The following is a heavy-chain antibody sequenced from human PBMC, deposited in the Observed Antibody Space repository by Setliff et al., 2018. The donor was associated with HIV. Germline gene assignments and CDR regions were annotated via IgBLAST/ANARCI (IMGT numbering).Heavy chain of an antibody. CDR2: IYYSLST. J-gene: IGHJ6*03. CDR3: ARGVVDYDFWSGSGDYYYMDV. V-gene: IGHV4-59*11. CDR1: GGSMNSQY. D-gene: IGHD3-3*01. Sequence: PSETLSLTCTVSGGSMNSQYWSWIRQSPGMGLEWIGYIYYSLSTKYNPSLKSRVSMSIDTSKNQFSLKMSSVTAVDMAFYYCARGVVDYDFWSGSGDYYYMDVWG.